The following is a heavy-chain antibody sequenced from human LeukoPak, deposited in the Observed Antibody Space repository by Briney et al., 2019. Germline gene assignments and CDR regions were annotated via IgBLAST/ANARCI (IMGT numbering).Heavy chain of an antibody. J-gene: IGHJ6*02. V-gene: IGHV3-30-3*01. D-gene: IGHD6-19*01. Sequence: PGGSLRLSCAASGFTFSSYAMRWVRQAPGKGLEWLAVISYDGSNKYYADSVKGRFTISRDNSKNTLYLQMNSLRAEDTAVYYCARDLNSGSGWYSDYYYGMDVWGQGTTVTVSS. CDR3: ARDLNSGSGWYSDYYYGMDV. CDR1: GFTFSSYA. CDR2: ISYDGSNK.